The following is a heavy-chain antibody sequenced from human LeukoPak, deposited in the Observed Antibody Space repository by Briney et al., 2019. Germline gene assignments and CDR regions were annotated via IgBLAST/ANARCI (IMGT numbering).Heavy chain of an antibody. CDR3: AKVGHCPTTSCF. D-gene: IGHD2-2*01. CDR1: GFTFSIYD. J-gene: IGHJ4*02. Sequence: PGGSLRLSCAASGFTFSIYDMSWVRQAPGEGLEWVSAIRGSGDGYGTYYADSVKGRFTISRDNSKSTLYLQMKSLRAEDTAVYYCAKVGHCPTTSCFWGQGTLVTVSS. V-gene: IGHV3-23*01. CDR2: IRGSGDGYGT.